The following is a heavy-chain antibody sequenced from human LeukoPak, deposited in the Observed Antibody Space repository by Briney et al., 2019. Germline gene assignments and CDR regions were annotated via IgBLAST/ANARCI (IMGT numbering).Heavy chain of an antibody. D-gene: IGHD3-16*01. CDR3: ARSRGPNTFGGVHDY. CDR1: GFTFSSYA. V-gene: IGHV3-23*01. CDR2: ISGSGGST. J-gene: IGHJ4*02. Sequence: GGSLRLSCAASGFTFSSYAMSWVRQAPGKGLEWVSGISGSGGSTYYADSVKGRFTISRDNSKNTLYLQMNSLRAEDTAVYYCARSRGPNTFGGVHDYWGQGTLVTISS.